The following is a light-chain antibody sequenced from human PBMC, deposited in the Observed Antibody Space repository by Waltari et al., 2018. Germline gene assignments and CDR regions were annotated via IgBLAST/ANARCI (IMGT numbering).Light chain of an antibody. CDR1: QNIKTY. V-gene: IGKV1-39*01. CDR3: GQTYDFPPT. CDR2: AAS. J-gene: IGKJ1*01. Sequence: IQVTQSPPSLSALVGDPVSITCRATQNIKTYLNWYQQKPGKAPQLLIYAASKLQPGLPSRFTGSGSGADFTLTIANLQPDDFGLYSCGQTYDFPPTFGLGTQV.